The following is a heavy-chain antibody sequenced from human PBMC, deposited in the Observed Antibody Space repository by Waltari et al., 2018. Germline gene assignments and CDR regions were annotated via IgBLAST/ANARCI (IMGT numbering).Heavy chain of an antibody. CDR2: INPNRGGT. D-gene: IGHD1-26*01. CDR1: GYTFTGYY. V-gene: IGHV1-2*02. Sequence: QVQLVQSGAEVKKPGASVKVSCKASGYTFTGYYMHWVRQAPGQGLEWRGWINPNRGGTNYAQKFQGRVTMTRDTSISTAYMELSRLRSDDTAVYYCARSRRSYHSDYWGQGTLVTVSS. CDR3: ARSRRSYHSDY. J-gene: IGHJ4*02.